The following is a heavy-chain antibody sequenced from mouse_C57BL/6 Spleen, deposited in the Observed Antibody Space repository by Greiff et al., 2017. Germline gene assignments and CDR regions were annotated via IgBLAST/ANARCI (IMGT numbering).Heavy chain of an antibody. D-gene: IGHD2-3*01. CDR1: GFSLTSYG. V-gene: IGHV2-2*01. CDR2: IWSGGST. CDR3: ARNGSYDGYYSYFDY. Sequence: VQLQESGPGLVQPSQSLSITCTVSGFSLTSYGVHWVRQSPGKGLEWLGVIWSGGSTDYNAAFISRLSISKDNSKSQVFFKMNSLQAADTAIYYCARNGSYDGYYSYFDYWGQGTTLTVSS. J-gene: IGHJ2*01.